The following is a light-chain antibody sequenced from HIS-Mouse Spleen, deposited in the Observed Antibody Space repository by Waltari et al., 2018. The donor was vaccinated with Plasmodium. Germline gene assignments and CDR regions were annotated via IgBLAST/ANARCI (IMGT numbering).Light chain of an antibody. CDR2: DVI. V-gene: IGLV2-14*03. CDR1: SSDVGGYNY. Sequence: QSALTQPASVSGSPGQSITISCTGTSSDVGGYNYVPWYQPHPGKAPKLMIYDVINRPSGVSNRFSGSKSANTASLTISGLQAEDEADYYCSSYTSSSTLVFGGGTKLTVL. CDR3: SSYTSSSTLV. J-gene: IGLJ2*01.